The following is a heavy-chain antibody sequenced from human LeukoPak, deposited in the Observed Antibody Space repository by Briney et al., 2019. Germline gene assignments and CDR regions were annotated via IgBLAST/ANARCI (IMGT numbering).Heavy chain of an antibody. Sequence: GGSLRLSCAASGFTFSTYWMHWVRQAPGKGLVWVSRINSDGSSTSYADSVKGRFTISRDNAKYTLYLQINGLRAEDTAVYYCARGLRVASFDYWGQGTLVTVSS. CDR3: ARGLRVASFDY. D-gene: IGHD3-3*01. V-gene: IGHV3-74*01. CDR2: INSDGSST. J-gene: IGHJ4*02. CDR1: GFTFSTYW.